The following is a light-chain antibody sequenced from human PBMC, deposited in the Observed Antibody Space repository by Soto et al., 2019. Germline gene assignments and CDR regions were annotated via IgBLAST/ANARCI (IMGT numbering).Light chain of an antibody. CDR2: GAS. Sequence: EVVMTQSPATVSVSPGEGVTLSCRASQTISNDLAWYQQKPGQAPRLLIYGASTRSTGVPARFSGGGSGTEFTLTISSLQSEDLALYYCQQNNKWPPVTFGGGTKVEIK. V-gene: IGKV3-15*01. CDR3: QQNNKWPPVT. CDR1: QTISND. J-gene: IGKJ4*01.